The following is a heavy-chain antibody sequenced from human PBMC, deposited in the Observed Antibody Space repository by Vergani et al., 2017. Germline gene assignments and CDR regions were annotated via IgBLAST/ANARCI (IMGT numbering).Heavy chain of an antibody. CDR1: GGSFSGYY. V-gene: IGHV4-34*01. Sequence: QVQLQQWGAGLLKPSETLSLTCAVYGGSFSGYYWSWIRQPPGKGLEWIGEINHSGSTNYNPSLKGRVTISVDTSKNQFSLKLSSVTAADTAVYYCADSCIAARDSCFAFWGQGTLVTVSS. CDR2: INHSGST. D-gene: IGHD6-6*01. J-gene: IGHJ4*02. CDR3: ADSCIAARDSCFAF.